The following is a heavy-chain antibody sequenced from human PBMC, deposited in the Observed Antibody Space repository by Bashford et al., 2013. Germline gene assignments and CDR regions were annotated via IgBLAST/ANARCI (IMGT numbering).Heavy chain of an antibody. J-gene: IGHJ4*02. V-gene: IGHV4-39*01. D-gene: IGHD3-9*01. CDR3: ARGKQTLRYFDF. CDR2: IYYSGST. CDR1: GGSISSSSYY. Sequence: SETLSLTCTVSGGSISSSSYYWGWIRQPPGKGLEWIGSIYYSGSTYYNPSLKSRVTISVDTSKNQFSLKLSSVTAADTAVYYCARGKQTLRYFDFWGQGTLVTVSS.